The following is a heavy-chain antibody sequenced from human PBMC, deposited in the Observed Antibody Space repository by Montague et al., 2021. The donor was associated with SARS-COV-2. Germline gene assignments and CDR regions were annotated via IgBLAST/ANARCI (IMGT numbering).Heavy chain of an antibody. CDR1: GASFSGYY. CDR2: VIHSGTT. D-gene: IGHD3-10*01. CDR3: AGGEFFYYYSGNYYRSALDD. Sequence: SETLSLTCHVYGASFSGYYWSWVRQSPGKGLEWIGEVIHSGTTNYNPSLKGRVTISIASSNDRFSLRLTSLTAADTGVYYCAGGEFFYYYSGNYYRSALDDWGQGTTVTVSS. J-gene: IGHJ6*02. V-gene: IGHV4-34*12.